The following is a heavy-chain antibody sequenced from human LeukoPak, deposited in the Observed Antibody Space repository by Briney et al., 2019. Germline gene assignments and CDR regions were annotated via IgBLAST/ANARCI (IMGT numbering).Heavy chain of an antibody. CDR1: GYTFTGYY. CDR2: NNPNSGGT. V-gene: IGHV1-2*02. Sequence: ASVKVSCKASGYTFTGYYMHWVRQAPGQGLEWMGWNNPNSGGTNYAQKFQGRVTMTRDTSISTAYMELSRLRSDDTAVYYCARPIAAAGISWFDPWGQGTLVTVSS. D-gene: IGHD6-13*01. J-gene: IGHJ5*02. CDR3: ARPIAAAGISWFDP.